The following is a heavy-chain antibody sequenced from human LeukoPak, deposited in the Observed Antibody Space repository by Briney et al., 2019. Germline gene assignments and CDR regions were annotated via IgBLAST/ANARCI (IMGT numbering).Heavy chain of an antibody. D-gene: IGHD6-19*01. CDR3: ARGEAVAGPGWRSFDY. J-gene: IGHJ4*02. CDR2: IIPILGIA. Sequence: ASVKVSCKASGGTFSSYAISWVRQAPGQGLEWMGRIIPILGIANYAQKFQGRVTITADKSTSTAYMELSSLRSEDTAVYYCARGEAVAGPGWRSFDYWGQGTLVTVSS. V-gene: IGHV1-69*04. CDR1: GGTFSSYA.